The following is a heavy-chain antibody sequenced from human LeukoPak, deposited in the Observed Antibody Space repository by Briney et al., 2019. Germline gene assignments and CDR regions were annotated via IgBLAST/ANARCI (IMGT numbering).Heavy chain of an antibody. D-gene: IGHD3-9*01. V-gene: IGHV3-30*18. CDR3: AKDLHFDWLLQSPFDY. CDR1: GFTFSSYG. CDR2: ISYDGSNK. J-gene: IGHJ4*02. Sequence: PGGSLRLSCAASGFTFSSYGMHWVRQAPGKGLEWVAVISYDGSNKYYADSVKGRFTISRDNSKNTLYLQMNSLRAEDTAVYYCAKDLHFDWLLQSPFDYWGQGTLVTVSS.